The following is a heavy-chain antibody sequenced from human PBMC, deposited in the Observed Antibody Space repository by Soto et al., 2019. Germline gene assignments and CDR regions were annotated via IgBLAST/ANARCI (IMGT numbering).Heavy chain of an antibody. CDR3: ARGRGYSYDYGLDV. CDR2: IIPIFGTA. CDR1: GDTFINYA. Sequence: QVQLVQSGAEVTKPGSSVKVSCTASGDTFINYAISWVRQAPGQGLEWMGGIIPIFGTANYAQKFQGRVTLSADESTSTAYMELSSLRSEETAVYYCARGRGYSYDYGLDVWGQGTTVTVSS. J-gene: IGHJ6*02. V-gene: IGHV1-69*12. D-gene: IGHD5-18*01.